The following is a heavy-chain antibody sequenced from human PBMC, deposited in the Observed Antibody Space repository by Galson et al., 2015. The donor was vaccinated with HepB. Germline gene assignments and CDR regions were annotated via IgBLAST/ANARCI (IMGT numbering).Heavy chain of an antibody. J-gene: IGHJ4*02. CDR3: AKGSHTTGYFPDY. CDR2: ISGLGTRT. D-gene: IGHD3-9*01. CDR1: GFTFRSSA. Sequence: SLRLSCAASGFTFRSSAMSWVRQAPGKGLEWVSAISGLGTRTYYADSVKRRFTISRDNSENMLYLQMNSLRAEDTAVYYCAKGSHTTGYFPDYWGQGTLVTVSS. V-gene: IGHV3-23*01.